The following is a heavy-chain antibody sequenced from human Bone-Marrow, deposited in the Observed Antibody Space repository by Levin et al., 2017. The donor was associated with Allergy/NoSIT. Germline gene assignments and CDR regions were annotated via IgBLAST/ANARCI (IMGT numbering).Heavy chain of an antibody. V-gene: IGHV1-69*01. CDR3: GRTGLSGYIDY. Sequence: GGSLRLSCKASGGTFSNFAISWMRQAPGQGLEWMGGVVPVSGTAKYAQKFQGRITITADESTSTAHMDLTSLRYEDTAIYYCGRTGLSGYIDYWGQGTLVTVSS. J-gene: IGHJ4*02. CDR2: VVPVSGTA. D-gene: IGHD2-15*01. CDR1: GGTFSNFA.